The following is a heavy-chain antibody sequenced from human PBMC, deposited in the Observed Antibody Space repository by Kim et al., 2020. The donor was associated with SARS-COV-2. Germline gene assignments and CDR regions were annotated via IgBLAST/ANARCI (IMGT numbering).Heavy chain of an antibody. Sequence: ASVKVSCKASGYTFTSYAMHWVRQAPGQRLEWMGWINAGNGNTKYSQKFQGRVTITRDTSASTAYMELSSLRSEDTAVYYCARSYYYGSRSNYYYGMDVWGQGTTVTVSS. D-gene: IGHD3-10*01. CDR3: ARSYYYGSRSNYYYGMDV. J-gene: IGHJ6*02. CDR1: GYTFTSYA. V-gene: IGHV1-3*01. CDR2: INAGNGNT.